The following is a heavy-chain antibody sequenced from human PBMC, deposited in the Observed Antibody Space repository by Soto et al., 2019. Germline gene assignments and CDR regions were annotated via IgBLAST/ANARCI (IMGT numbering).Heavy chain of an antibody. CDR3: ARGPRYYDSSGLDY. CDR2: INHSGST. CDR1: GGSFSGYY. Sequence: WETLSLTCAVYGGSFSGYYWSWIRQPPGKGLEWIGEINHSGSTNYNPSLKSRVTISVDTSKNQFSLKLSSVTAADTAVYYCARGPRYYDSSGLDYWGQGTLVTVSS. D-gene: IGHD3-22*01. J-gene: IGHJ4*02. V-gene: IGHV4-34*01.